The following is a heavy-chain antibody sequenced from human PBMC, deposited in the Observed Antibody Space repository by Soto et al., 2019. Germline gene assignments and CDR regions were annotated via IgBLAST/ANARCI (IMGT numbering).Heavy chain of an antibody. V-gene: IGHV1-2*04. Sequence: QEQLVQSGAEVKRPGASVKVSCKASEYAFTSYYLHWVRQAPGQGLEWMGWIDPNTGGTNSAQKFQDWVTMTRDTSISTAYMELRRLRSDDTAVYYCATQVRAYGLYVWGQGTTVTVSS. CDR3: ATQVRAYGLYV. CDR1: EYAFTSYY. CDR2: IDPNTGGT. J-gene: IGHJ6*02.